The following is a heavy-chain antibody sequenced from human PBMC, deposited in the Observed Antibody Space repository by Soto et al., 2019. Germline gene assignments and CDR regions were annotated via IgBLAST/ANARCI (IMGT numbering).Heavy chain of an antibody. CDR2: IYWEDDK. Sequence: QITLKESGPTLVKPTQTLTLTCTFSGFSLSTSGVGVGCIRQPPGKALEWLALIYWEDDKRYSPSLKNRITITEDTSKNHVVLTMTNMDPVDTATYFCAHTHMCDFDYWGQGTLVTVSS. J-gene: IGHJ4*01. CDR1: GFSLSTSGVG. V-gene: IGHV2-5*02. CDR3: AHTHMCDFDY. D-gene: IGHD2-21*01.